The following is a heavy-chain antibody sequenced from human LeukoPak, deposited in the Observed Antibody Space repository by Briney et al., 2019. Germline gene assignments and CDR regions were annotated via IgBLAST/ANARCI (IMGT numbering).Heavy chain of an antibody. CDR2: ISANGGRT. D-gene: IGHD6-19*01. CDR3: ARGTRFITVAGTSLSFDP. V-gene: IGHV3-64*01. CDR1: GFSFSSFF. J-gene: IGHJ5*02. Sequence: QSGGSLRLSCAASGFSFSSFFMHWVRQAPGKGLEYVSGISANGGRTYYANSVKGRFTISRDNSKNTLYLHLGSLRPEDMAVYYCARGTRFITVAGTSLSFDPWGQGILVIVSS.